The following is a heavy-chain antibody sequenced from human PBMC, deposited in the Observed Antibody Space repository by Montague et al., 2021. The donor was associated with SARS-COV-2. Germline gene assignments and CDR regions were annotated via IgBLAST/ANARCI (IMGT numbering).Heavy chain of an antibody. CDR3: AKDGATVRGLINWYFDL. J-gene: IGHJ2*01. Sequence: SLRLSCAASGFTFSNYAMNWVRQAPGKGLEWVSVIFGSGSSTYYSGSVRGRFTVSRDNSKNTLYLQMNNLRAGDTAVYYCAKDGATVRGLINWYFDLWGRGTLVTVSS. CDR2: IFGSGSST. D-gene: IGHD3-10*01. V-gene: IGHV3-23*03. CDR1: GFTFSNYA.